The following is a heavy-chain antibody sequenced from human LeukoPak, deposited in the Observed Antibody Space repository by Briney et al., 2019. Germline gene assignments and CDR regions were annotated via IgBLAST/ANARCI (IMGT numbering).Heavy chain of an antibody. CDR1: GFTFSSYA. J-gene: IGHJ4*02. CDR2: ISGSGGST. Sequence: PGRSLRLSCAASGFTFSSYAMSWVRQAPGKGLEWVSAISGSGGSTYYADSVKGRFTISRDNSKNTLYLQMNSLRAEDTAVYYCAKIPNIVVVISNFDYWGQGTLVTVSS. V-gene: IGHV3-23*01. CDR3: AKIPNIVVVISNFDY. D-gene: IGHD2-21*01.